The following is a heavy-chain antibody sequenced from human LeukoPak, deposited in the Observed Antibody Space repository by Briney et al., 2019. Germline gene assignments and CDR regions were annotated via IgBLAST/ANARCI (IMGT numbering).Heavy chain of an antibody. CDR2: ISAYNGNT. Sequence: ASVKVSCKASGYTFTSYGISWVRQAPGQGLEWMGWISAYNGNTNYAQKLQGRVTMTTDTSTSTAYMELRSLRSDDTAVYYCARDQVAVDYYDSSGYYGGPFDYWGQGTLVTVSS. D-gene: IGHD3-22*01. V-gene: IGHV1-18*01. CDR3: ARDQVAVDYYDSSGYYGGPFDY. CDR1: GYTFTSYG. J-gene: IGHJ4*02.